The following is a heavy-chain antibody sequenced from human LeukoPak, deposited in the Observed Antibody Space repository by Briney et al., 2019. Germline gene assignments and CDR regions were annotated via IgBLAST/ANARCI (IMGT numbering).Heavy chain of an antibody. V-gene: IGHV1-2*02. CDR3: ARVRRTGYSSSWYELGCDY. CDR1: GYTFTGYY. Sequence: GASVKVSRKASGYTFTGYYMHWVRQAPGQGLEWMGWINPNSGGTNYAQKFQGRVTMTRDTSISTAYMELSRLRSDDTAVYYCARVRRTGYSSSWYELGCDYWGQGTLVTVSS. J-gene: IGHJ4*02. D-gene: IGHD6-13*01. CDR2: INPNSGGT.